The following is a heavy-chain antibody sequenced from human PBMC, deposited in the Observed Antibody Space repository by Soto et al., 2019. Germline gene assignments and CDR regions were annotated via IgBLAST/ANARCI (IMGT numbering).Heavy chain of an antibody. CDR1: GFTFTTHA. CDR3: AKDPPWTVGPLAMDV. V-gene: IGHV3-23*01. D-gene: IGHD3-10*01. CDR2: CSGSGGNI. J-gene: IGHJ6*02. Sequence: PGGSLRLSCVASGFTFTTHAMSWVRQSPGKGLEWVSTCSGSGGNIYYAEAVKGRLTISRDDSKNTLYPQMNSLRVEDTAVYYCAKDPPWTVGPLAMDVWGQGTTVTVSS.